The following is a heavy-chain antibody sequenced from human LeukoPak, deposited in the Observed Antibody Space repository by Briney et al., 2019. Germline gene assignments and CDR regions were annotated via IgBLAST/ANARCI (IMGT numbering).Heavy chain of an antibody. J-gene: IGHJ5*02. Sequence: PSVKVSCKASGYTFTGCYMHWVRQAPGQGLEWMGWINPNSGGTNYAQKFQGRVTMTRDTSISTAYMELSRLRSDDTAVYYCAREVGMPGYNWFDPWGQGTLVTVSS. V-gene: IGHV1-2*02. CDR3: AREVGMPGYNWFDP. CDR2: INPNSGGT. D-gene: IGHD1-1*01. CDR1: GYTFTGCY.